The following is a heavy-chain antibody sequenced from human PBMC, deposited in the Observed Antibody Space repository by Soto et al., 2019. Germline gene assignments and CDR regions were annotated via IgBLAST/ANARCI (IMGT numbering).Heavy chain of an antibody. D-gene: IGHD1-1*01. CDR3: ASLEPDAFDI. Sequence: QIQLVQSGAEVKKPGSSVKVSCKASGGTFSSYAISWVRQAPGQGLEWMGGIIPIFGTANYAQTFQGRVTISAGESTSTADMELSSLRSEDTAVYYCASLEPDAFDIWGQGTMVTVSS. CDR1: GGTFSSYA. CDR2: IIPIFGTA. J-gene: IGHJ3*02. V-gene: IGHV1-69*12.